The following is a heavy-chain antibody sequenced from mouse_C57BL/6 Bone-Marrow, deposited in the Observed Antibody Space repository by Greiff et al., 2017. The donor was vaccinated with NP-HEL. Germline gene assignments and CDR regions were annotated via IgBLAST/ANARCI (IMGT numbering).Heavy chain of an antibody. D-gene: IGHD2-10*02. CDR3: ARFEGYDAMDY. J-gene: IGHJ4*01. CDR1: GYTFTSYG. CDR2: IYPRSGDT. V-gene: IGHV1-81*01. Sequence: VQLQESGAELARPGASVKLSCKASGYTFTSYGISWVKQRTGHGLEWIGEIYPRSGDTYYNEKFKGKATLTTDKSSSTAYMELRSLTSEGSAVYCYARFEGYDAMDYWGQGTSVTVSS.